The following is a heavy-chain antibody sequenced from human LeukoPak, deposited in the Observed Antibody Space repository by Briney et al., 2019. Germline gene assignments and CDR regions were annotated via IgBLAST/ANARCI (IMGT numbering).Heavy chain of an antibody. V-gene: IGHV3-48*03. D-gene: IGHD6-6*01. CDR1: GFTFSSYE. CDR2: ISSSGSTI. Sequence: PGGSLRLSCAASGFTFSSYEMNLVRQAPGKGLEWVSYISSSGSTIYYADSVKGRFNISRDNAKNSLYLQMNSLRAEDTAVYYCATGIAARPGGSFDYWGQGTLVTVSS. J-gene: IGHJ4*02. CDR3: ATGIAARPGGSFDY.